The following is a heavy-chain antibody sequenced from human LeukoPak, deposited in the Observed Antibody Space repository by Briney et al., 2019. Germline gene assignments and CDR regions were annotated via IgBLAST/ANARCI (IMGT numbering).Heavy chain of an antibody. CDR3: AKGYCSGGSCYSYRAQYFQH. J-gene: IGHJ1*01. CDR1: GFTFDDYA. V-gene: IGHV3-9*01. Sequence: GRSLRLSCAASGFTFDDYAMHWVRQAPGKGLEWVSGISWNSGSIGYADSVKGRFTISRDNAKNSLYLQMHSLRAEDTALYYCAKGYCSGGSCYSYRAQYFQHWGQGTLVTVSS. CDR2: ISWNSGSI. D-gene: IGHD2-15*01.